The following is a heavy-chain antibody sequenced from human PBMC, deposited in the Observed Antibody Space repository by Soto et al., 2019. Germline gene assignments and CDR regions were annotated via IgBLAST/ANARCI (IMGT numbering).Heavy chain of an antibody. V-gene: IGHV5-51*01. J-gene: IGHJ4*02. CDR2: IYPGDSDT. Sequence: ISCKGSGYSFTSYWIGWVRQMPGKGLEWMGIIYPGDSDTRYSPSFQGQVTISADKSISTAYLQWSSLKASDTAMYYCARPTDYDSSGYYTPGFDYWGQGTLVTVSS. CDR1: GYSFTSYW. D-gene: IGHD3-22*01. CDR3: ARPTDYDSSGYYTPGFDY.